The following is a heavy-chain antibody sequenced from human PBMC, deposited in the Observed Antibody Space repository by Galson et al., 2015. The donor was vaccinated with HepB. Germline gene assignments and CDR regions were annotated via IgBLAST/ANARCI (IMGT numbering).Heavy chain of an antibody. D-gene: IGHD6-13*01. J-gene: IGHJ4*02. CDR1: GFTFSSYG. V-gene: IGHV3-30*18. CDR3: AKESSWSPFDY. Sequence: SLRLSCAASGFTFSSYGMHWVRQAPGKGLEWVAVISYDGSNKYYADSVKGRFTISRDNSKNTLYLQMNSLRAEDTAVYYCAKESSWSPFDYWGQGTLVTVSS. CDR2: ISYDGSNK.